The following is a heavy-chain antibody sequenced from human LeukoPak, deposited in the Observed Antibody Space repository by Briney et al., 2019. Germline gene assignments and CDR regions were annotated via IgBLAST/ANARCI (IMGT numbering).Heavy chain of an antibody. J-gene: IGHJ3*02. V-gene: IGHV5-51*01. D-gene: IGHD5-18*01. CDR2: IYPSDSDT. CDR3: ASTSPVDTAMTTWAFDI. CDR1: GFSFTSYW. Sequence: GESLKISCKGSGFSFTSYWIGWVRQMPGKGLEWMGIIYPSDSDTTYSPSFQGQVTISADKSISTAYLQWSSLKASDTAMYYCASTSPVDTAMTTWAFDIWGQGTMVTVSS.